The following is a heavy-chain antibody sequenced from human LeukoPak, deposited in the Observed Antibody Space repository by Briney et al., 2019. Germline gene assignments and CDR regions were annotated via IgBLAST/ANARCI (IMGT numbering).Heavy chain of an antibody. CDR2: IYTSGST. V-gene: IGHV4-4*07. D-gene: IGHD3-10*01. CDR3: ARDLPRNRITMVRDDAFDI. J-gene: IGHJ3*02. Sequence: SETPSLTCTVSGGSISSYYWSWIRQPAGKGLEWVGRIYTSGSTNYNPSIKSRVTMSVDTSKNQFSLKLSSVTAADTAVYHCARDLPRNRITMVRDDAFDIWGQGTMVTVSS. CDR1: GGSISSYY.